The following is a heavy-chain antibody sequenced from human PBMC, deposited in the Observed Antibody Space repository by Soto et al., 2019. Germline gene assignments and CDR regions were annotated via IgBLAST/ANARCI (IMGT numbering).Heavy chain of an antibody. J-gene: IGHJ4*02. Sequence: GGSLRLSCAASGFTFSSYNMNWVRQSPGKGLEWVSSISSSSSYMFYADSVKGRFTVSRDNAKNSLVLQMNSLGAEDTAVYYCARDQRAFCSGRNCHSSFDYWGQGALVTVSS. CDR3: ARDQRAFCSGRNCHSSFDY. CDR2: ISSSSSYM. D-gene: IGHD2-15*01. CDR1: GFTFSSYN. V-gene: IGHV3-21*01.